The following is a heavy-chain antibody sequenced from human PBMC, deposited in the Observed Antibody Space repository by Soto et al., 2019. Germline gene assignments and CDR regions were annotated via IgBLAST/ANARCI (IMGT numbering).Heavy chain of an antibody. D-gene: IGHD3-10*01. CDR2: IKEDGSER. V-gene: IGHV3-7*04. CDR3: ARATGADKEDY. Sequence: PGGFLRLSCAASGFTFSSYWMSWVRQAPGKGLEWVANIKEDGSERYYVDSVKGRFTISRDNAKNSLYLQMNSLRAEDTAVYYCARATGADKEDYWGQGTLVTVSS. CDR1: GFTFSSYW. J-gene: IGHJ4*02.